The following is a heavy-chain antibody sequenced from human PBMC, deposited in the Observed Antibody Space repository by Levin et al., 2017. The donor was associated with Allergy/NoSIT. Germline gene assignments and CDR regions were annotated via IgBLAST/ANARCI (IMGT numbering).Heavy chain of an antibody. J-gene: IGHJ6*02. V-gene: IGHV3-23*01. Sequence: GGSLRLSCAASGLTFSDSALTWVRQAPGKWLEWVSTVSDGGHGHKYYADSVKGRFAISRDTESTFSLQMNNLRAEDTAVYYCAKHSGSYAHYYTMDVWGLGTTVTVSS. D-gene: IGHD1-26*01. CDR2: VSDGGHGHK. CDR3: AKHSGSYAHYYTMDV. CDR1: GLTFSDSA.